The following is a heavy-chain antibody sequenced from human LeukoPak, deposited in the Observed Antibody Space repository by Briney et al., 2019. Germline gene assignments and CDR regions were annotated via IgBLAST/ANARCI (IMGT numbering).Heavy chain of an antibody. CDR1: GGSISSSSYY. CDR3: ARWRSFVY. CDR2: IYYSGST. D-gene: IGHD3-3*01. V-gene: IGHV4-39*07. J-gene: IGHJ4*02. Sequence: SETLSLTCTVSGGSISSSSYYWGWIRQPPGKGLEWIGSIYYSGSTYYNPSLKSRVTMSVDTSKNQFSLKLSSVTAADTAVYYCARWRSFVYWGQGTLVTVSS.